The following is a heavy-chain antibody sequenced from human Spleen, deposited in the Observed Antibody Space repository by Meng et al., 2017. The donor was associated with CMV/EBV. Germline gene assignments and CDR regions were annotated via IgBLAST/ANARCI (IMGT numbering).Heavy chain of an antibody. CDR2: ISGSGGST. D-gene: IGHD6-13*01. Sequence: LSLTCAASGFTFSSYAMSWVRQAPGKGLEWVSAISGSGGSTYYADSVKGRFTISRDNSKNTLYLQMNSLRAEDTAVYYCAKDDSSSTPPHYYYYGMDVWGQGTTVTVSS. CDR3: AKDDSSSTPPHYYYYGMDV. V-gene: IGHV3-23*01. CDR1: GFTFSSYA. J-gene: IGHJ6*02.